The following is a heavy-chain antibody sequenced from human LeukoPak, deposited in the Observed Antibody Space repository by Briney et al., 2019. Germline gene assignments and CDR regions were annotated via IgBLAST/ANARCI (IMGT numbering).Heavy chain of an antibody. Sequence: ASVKVSCKASGGTFSSYAISWVRQAPGQGLEWMGGIIPIFGTANYAQKFQGRATITADESTSTAYMELSSLRSEDTAVYYCARDLLTVTPGTLNYYYYMDVWGKGTTVTVSS. CDR3: ARDLLTVTPGTLNYYYYMDV. CDR2: IIPIFGTA. V-gene: IGHV1-69*13. D-gene: IGHD4-11*01. CDR1: GGTFSSYA. J-gene: IGHJ6*03.